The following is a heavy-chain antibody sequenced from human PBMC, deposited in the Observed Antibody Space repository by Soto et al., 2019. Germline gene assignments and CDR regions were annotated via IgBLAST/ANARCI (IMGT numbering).Heavy chain of an antibody. Sequence: SETLSLTCTVSGGSISSYYWSWIRQPPGKGLEWIGYIYYSGSTNYNPSLKSRVTISVDTSKNQFSLKLSSVTAADTAVYYCPRVIMDDSIRYFDYWGQGTLVTVSS. V-gene: IGHV4-59*01. J-gene: IGHJ4*02. CDR1: GGSISSYY. CDR3: PRVIMDDSIRYFDY. CDR2: IYYSGST. D-gene: IGHD3-22*01.